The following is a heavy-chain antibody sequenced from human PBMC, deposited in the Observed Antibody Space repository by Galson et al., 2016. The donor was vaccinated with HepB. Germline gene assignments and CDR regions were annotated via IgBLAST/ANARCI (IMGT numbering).Heavy chain of an antibody. CDR3: ARHGEAVAGIAFDY. CDR2: IYYSGST. D-gene: IGHD6-19*01. V-gene: IGHV4-39*01. J-gene: IGHJ4*02. CDR1: GGSISSRGYY. Sequence: SETLSLTCTVSGGSISSRGYYWDWIRQPPGKGLEWIESIYYSGSTYYNPSLKSRVTISVDTSKNQFSLKLSSVTAADTAVYYCARHGEAVAGIAFDYWGQGTLVTVSS.